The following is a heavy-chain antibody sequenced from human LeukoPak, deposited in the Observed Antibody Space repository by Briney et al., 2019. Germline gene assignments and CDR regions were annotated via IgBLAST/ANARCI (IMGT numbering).Heavy chain of an antibody. CDR3: ARVGWVLRYAFDI. Sequence: GGSLRLSCAASGFTFRSYSMNWVRQAPGKGLEWVSHISSRGSTIYYADSVKGRFTISRDNAKNSLYLQMNSLRAEDTAVYYRARVGWVLRYAFDIWGQGTMVTVSS. CDR2: ISSRGSTI. CDR1: GFTFRSYS. V-gene: IGHV3-48*04. J-gene: IGHJ3*02. D-gene: IGHD3-16*01.